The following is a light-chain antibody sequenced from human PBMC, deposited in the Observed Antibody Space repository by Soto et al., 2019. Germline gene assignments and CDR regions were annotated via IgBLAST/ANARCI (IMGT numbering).Light chain of an antibody. CDR3: QQYGDSPLT. V-gene: IGKV3-20*01. CDR1: QIVSGNF. Sequence: VLTQSPGTRSLSPGERATLSCRASQIVSGNFLAWYQQIPGQTPRLLIYGASSRATGIPERISGSGSGTDFTLTINRLEPEDFAVYYCQQYGDSPLTFGGGTKLEMK. J-gene: IGKJ4*01. CDR2: GAS.